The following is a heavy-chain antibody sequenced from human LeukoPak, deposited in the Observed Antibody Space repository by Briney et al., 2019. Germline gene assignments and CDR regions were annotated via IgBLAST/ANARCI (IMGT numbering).Heavy chain of an antibody. CDR2: INHSGST. CDR3: AGLRVARYYYGMDV. CDR1: GGSFSGYY. J-gene: IGHJ6*02. D-gene: IGHD2-15*01. Sequence: SETLSLTCAVYGGSFSGYYWSWIRQPPGKGLEWIGEINHSGSTYYNPSLKSRVTISVDTSKNQFSLKLSSVTAADTAVYYCAGLRVARYYYGMDVWGQGTTVTVSS. V-gene: IGHV4-34*09.